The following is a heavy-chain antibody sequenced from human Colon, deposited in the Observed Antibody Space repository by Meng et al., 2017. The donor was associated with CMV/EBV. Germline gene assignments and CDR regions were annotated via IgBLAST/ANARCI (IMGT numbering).Heavy chain of an antibody. Sequence: SETLSLTCTVSGGSVSTANYYWSWVRQPPGKGLEWIGYISYNGKTNYNPSLKSRVTITRDTSKNQFPLELTSVTAADTAFYYCARESMVAVSRYFYYVMDVWGQGTTVTVSS. CDR1: GGSVSTANYY. J-gene: IGHJ6*02. CDR3: ARESMVAVSRYFYYVMDV. V-gene: IGHV4-61*01. D-gene: IGHD2-8*01. CDR2: ISYNGKT.